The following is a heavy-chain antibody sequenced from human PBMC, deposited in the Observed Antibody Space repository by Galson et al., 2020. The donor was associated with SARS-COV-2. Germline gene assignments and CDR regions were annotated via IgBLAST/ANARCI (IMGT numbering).Heavy chain of an antibody. CDR3: ARGAEGRRIIVVVPYYYGYMYV. V-gene: IGHV4-34*01. CDR1: GGSFRNYY. D-gene: IGHD2-15*01. J-gene: IGHJ6*03. CDR2: INHRGST. Sequence: SETLSLTCAVYGGSFRNYYWTWIRQSPEKGLEWLGEINHRGSTNYNPSLKSRVAMPVDASKNQFSLSLSSVTAADTAVYYCARGAEGRRIIVVVPYYYGYMYVWGGGTTVTVSS.